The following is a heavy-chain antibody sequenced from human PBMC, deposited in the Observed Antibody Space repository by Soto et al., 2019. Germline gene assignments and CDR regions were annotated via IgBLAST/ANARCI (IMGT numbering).Heavy chain of an antibody. CDR2: ISAYNGNT. Sequence: QVQLVPSGAEVKKHGASVKVSCKASGYTFTSYGISWVRQAPGQGLEWMGWISAYNGNTNYAQKLQGRVTMTTDTSTSTAYRERRSLRSDDTAGYYCAREPRGMDVWGEGTTVTVSS. J-gene: IGHJ6*01. V-gene: IGHV1-18*01. CDR3: AREPRGMDV. CDR1: GYTFTSYG.